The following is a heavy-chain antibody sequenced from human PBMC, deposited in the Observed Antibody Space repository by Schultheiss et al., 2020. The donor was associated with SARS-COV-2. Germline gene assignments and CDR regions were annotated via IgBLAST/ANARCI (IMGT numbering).Heavy chain of an antibody. CDR2: IYYSGST. J-gene: IGHJ6*02. CDR1: GGSISSGDYY. CDR3: ARVVVPAAIVYYYYGMDV. Sequence: SETLSLTCTVSGGSISSGDYYWSWIRQPPGKGLEWIGYIYYSGSTYYNPSLKSRVTISVDTSKNQFSLKLSSVTAADTAVYYCARVVVPAAIVYYYYGMDVWGQGTTVTVSS. V-gene: IGHV4-30-4*01. D-gene: IGHD2-2*01.